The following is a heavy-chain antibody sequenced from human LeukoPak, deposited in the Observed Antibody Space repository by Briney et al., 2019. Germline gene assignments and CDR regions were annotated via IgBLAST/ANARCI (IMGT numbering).Heavy chain of an antibody. CDR2: ISYIGRT. J-gene: IGHJ6*03. CDR1: GGSISNYY. V-gene: IGHV4-59*01. Sequence: SSETLSLTCTVSGGSISNYYWSWIPQPPGKGLEYIGYISYIGRTNYNPSLKSRVTISEDTSKNQFSLKLSSVTAADTAVYYCAGSYYYYMDVWGKGTTVTVSS. CDR3: AGSYYYYMDV.